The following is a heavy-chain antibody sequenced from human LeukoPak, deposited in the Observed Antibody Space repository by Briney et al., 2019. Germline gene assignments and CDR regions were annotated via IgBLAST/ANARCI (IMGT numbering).Heavy chain of an antibody. D-gene: IGHD2-2*01. CDR2: IYSDGNT. Sequence: GGSPRLSCAVSGFTFTSIYMSWVRQAPGKGLEWVSFIYSDGNTYYADSVKGRFTISRDSSRNTLYLQMNSLRVEDTAVYYCAGDTHSSNWYDHWGQGTLVTVSS. J-gene: IGHJ5*02. CDR3: AGDTHSSNWYDH. V-gene: IGHV3-53*01. CDR1: GFTFTSIY.